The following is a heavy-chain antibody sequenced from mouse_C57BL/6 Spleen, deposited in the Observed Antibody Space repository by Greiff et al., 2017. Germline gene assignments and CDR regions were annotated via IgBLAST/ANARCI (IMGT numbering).Heavy chain of an antibody. CDR1: GYAFSSSW. CDR3: ARKGAYYDYESFAY. CDR2: IYPGDGDT. D-gene: IGHD2-4*01. J-gene: IGHJ3*01. V-gene: IGHV1-82*01. Sequence: VQLQQSGPELVKPGASVKISCKASGYAFSSSWMNWVKQRPGKGLEWIGRIYPGDGDTNYNGKFKGKATLTADKSSSTAYMQLSSLTSEDSAVYFCARKGAYYDYESFAYWGQGTLGTVSA.